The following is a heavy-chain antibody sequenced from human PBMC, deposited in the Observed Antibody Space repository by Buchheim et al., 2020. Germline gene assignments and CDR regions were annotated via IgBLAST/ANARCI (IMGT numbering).Heavy chain of an antibody. Sequence: EVQLVESGGGLVQPGGSLRLSCAASEFTFNSYSMNWVRQAPGKGLEWVSYIPSSGRTMYYADSVKGRFTISRDNAKNSLYLQMNSLRDEDTALYYCVRDLYYAFDIWGQGT. D-gene: IGHD2-21*01. CDR1: EFTFNSYS. V-gene: IGHV3-48*02. J-gene: IGHJ3*02. CDR3: VRDLYYAFDI. CDR2: IPSSGRTM.